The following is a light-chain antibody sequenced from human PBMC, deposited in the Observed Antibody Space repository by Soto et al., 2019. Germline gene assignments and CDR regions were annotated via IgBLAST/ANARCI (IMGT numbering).Light chain of an antibody. CDR2: DAS. CDR1: QGINSA. V-gene: IGKV1-13*02. J-gene: IGKJ5*01. Sequence: AIQLTQSPSSLSASVGDRVTITCRASQGINSALAWYQQKPGKAPKLLIYDASSLESGVPSRFSGSGSGTDFTLTISSLQPEDFATYYCQQFNSYPITFGQETQLEIK. CDR3: QQFNSYPIT.